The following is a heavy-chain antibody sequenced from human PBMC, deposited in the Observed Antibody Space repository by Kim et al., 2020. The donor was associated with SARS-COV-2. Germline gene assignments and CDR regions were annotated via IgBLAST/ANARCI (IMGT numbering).Heavy chain of an antibody. CDR2: GGST. Sequence: GGSTSYADAVKGRFTISRDNSKNTLYLQMNSRRAEDTAVYFCAKGSGYENWGQGTLVTVSS. D-gene: IGHD5-12*01. V-gene: IGHV3-23*01. CDR3: AKGSGYEN. J-gene: IGHJ4*02.